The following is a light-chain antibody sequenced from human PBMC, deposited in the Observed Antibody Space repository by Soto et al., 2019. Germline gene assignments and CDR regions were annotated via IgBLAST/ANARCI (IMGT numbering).Light chain of an antibody. CDR1: SGHSSYI. Sequence: QPVLTQSSSASASLGSSVNLTCTLSSGHSSYIIAWHQQQPGKAPRYLMKLEGSGSYNQGSGVPDRFSGSSSGTDRYLTISNLQFEDEADYYCETWDSNTRVFGGGTKLTVL. CDR2: LEGSGSY. CDR3: ETWDSNTRV. V-gene: IGLV4-60*02. J-gene: IGLJ2*01.